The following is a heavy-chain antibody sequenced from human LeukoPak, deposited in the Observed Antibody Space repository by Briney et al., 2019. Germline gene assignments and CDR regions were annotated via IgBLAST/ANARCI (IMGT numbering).Heavy chain of an antibody. CDR2: ISDSGGST. CDR1: GFPFSSYA. CDR3: VRGYSFGPYGMDV. D-gene: IGHD2-15*01. J-gene: IGHJ6*02. V-gene: IGHV3-64D*09. Sequence: GGSLRLSCSASGFPFSSYAMHWVRQAPGKELECVSAISDSGGSTYYADSVKGRFTISRDNSKNTLYLQMSSLRAEDTAVYFCVRGYSFGPYGMDVWGQGTTVTVSS.